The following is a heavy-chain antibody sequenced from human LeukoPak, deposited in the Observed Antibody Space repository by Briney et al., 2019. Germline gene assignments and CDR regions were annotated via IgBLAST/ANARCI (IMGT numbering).Heavy chain of an antibody. CDR1: GFTVSSNY. J-gene: IGHJ4*02. CDR3: AKDLEEPAYDFWSGYPSIPPDY. Sequence: GGSLRLSCAASGFTVSSNYMTWVRQAPGKGLEWVSFIYSGGSTYYADSVKGRFTISRDNSKNTLYLQMNSLRAEDTAVYYCAKDLEEPAYDFWSGYPSIPPDYWGQGTLVTVSS. D-gene: IGHD3-3*01. CDR2: IYSGGST. V-gene: IGHV3-66*01.